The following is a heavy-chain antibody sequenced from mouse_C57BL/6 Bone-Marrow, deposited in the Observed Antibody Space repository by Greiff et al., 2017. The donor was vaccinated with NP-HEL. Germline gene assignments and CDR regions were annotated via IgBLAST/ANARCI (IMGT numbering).Heavy chain of an antibody. J-gene: IGHJ2*01. CDR1: GYAFSSSW. V-gene: IGHV1-82*01. CDR2: IYPGDGDT. Sequence: QVQLQQSGPELVKPGASVKISCKASGYAFSSSWMNWVKQRPGKGLEWIGRIYPGDGDTNYNGKFKGKATLTADKSSSTAYMQLSSLTSEDSAVYFCARDPGYDRFDYWGQGTTLTVSS. D-gene: IGHD2-2*01. CDR3: ARDPGYDRFDY.